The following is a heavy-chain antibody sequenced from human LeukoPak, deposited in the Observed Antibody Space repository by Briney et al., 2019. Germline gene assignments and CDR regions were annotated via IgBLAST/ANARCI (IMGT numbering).Heavy chain of an antibody. CDR2: IRSKAYGGTT. Sequence: GGSLRLSCTASGVTFGDYAMSWFRQAPGKGLEWVGFIRSKAYGGTTEYAASVKGRFTISRDDSKSIAYLQMNSLKTEDTAVYYCTRYGPVDTAMVGNGGGIYYFDYWGPGTLVTVSS. CDR1: GVTFGDYA. D-gene: IGHD5-18*01. J-gene: IGHJ4*02. V-gene: IGHV3-49*03. CDR3: TRYGPVDTAMVGNGGGIYYFDY.